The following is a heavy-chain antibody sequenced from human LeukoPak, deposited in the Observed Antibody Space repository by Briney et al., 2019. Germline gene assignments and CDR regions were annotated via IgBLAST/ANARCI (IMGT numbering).Heavy chain of an antibody. CDR3: ASRLFQGDAFDI. V-gene: IGHV4-59*01. CDR1: GVSISSYY. D-gene: IGHD2/OR15-2a*01. J-gene: IGHJ3*02. Sequence: SETLSLTCTVSGVSISSYYWSWIRQPPGKGLEWIGYIYYSGSTNYNPSLKSRVTISVDTSKNQFSLKLSSVTAADTAVYYCASRLFQGDAFDIWGQGTMVTVSS. CDR2: IYYSGST.